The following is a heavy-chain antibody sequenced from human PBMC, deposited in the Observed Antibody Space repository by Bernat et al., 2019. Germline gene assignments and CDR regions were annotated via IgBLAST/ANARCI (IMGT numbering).Heavy chain of an antibody. J-gene: IGHJ2*01. CDR1: GFTFSSYA. CDR2: ISYDGSNK. CDR3: AKGPSTGDWYFDL. Sequence: QVQLVESGGGVVQPGRSLRLSCAASGFTFSSYAMHWVRQAPGKGLEWVAVISYDGSNKYYADSVKGRFTISRDNSKNTLYLQMNSLRAEDTAVYYCAKGPSTGDWYFDLWGRGTLVAVSS. V-gene: IGHV3-30-3*01.